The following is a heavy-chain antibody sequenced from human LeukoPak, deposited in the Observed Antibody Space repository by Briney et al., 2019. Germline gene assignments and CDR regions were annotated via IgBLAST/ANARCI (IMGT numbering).Heavy chain of an antibody. CDR2: IYTSGST. CDR1: GGSISSYY. J-gene: IGHJ5*02. Sequence: PSETLSLTCTVSGGSISSYYWSWIRQPAGKGLEWIGRIYTSGSTNYNPSLKSRVTMSVDTSKNQFSLNLSSVTAADTAVYYCAKGGPEASAGLSWFDPWGQGTLVTVSS. CDR3: AKGGPEASAGLSWFDP. V-gene: IGHV4-4*07. D-gene: IGHD1-14*01.